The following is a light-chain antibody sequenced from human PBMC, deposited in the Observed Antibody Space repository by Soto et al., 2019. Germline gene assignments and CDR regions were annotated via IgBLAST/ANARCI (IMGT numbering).Light chain of an antibody. V-gene: IGKV3D-20*02. CDR1: QSVSRSY. CDR3: QQRSNWPPLT. CDR2: NAS. Sequence: EIVMTQSPATLSVSPGERATLSCRASQSVSRSYLAWYQQKPGQAPRLLIYNASNRATGVPVRFSGSGSGTDFTLTISSLEPEDFAVYYCQQRSNWPPLTFGGGTKVDIK. J-gene: IGKJ4*01.